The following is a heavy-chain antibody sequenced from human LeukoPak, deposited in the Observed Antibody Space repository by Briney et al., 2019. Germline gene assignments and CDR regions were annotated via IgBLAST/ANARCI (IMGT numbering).Heavy chain of an antibody. CDR2: IYSSGST. D-gene: IGHD6-13*01. Sequence: PSETLSLTCTVSGGSISSHYWSWIRQPPGKGLEWIGYIYSSGSTNYNPSLKSRVTIFVDTSKNQFSLKLSSVTAADTAVYYCARRSSTWSFDYWGQGTLVTVSS. J-gene: IGHJ4*02. V-gene: IGHV4-59*08. CDR1: GGSISSHY. CDR3: ARRSSTWSFDY.